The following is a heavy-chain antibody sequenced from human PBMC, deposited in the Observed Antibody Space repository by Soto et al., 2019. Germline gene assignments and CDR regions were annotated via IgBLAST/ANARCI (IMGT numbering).Heavy chain of an antibody. D-gene: IGHD4-17*01. CDR1: GYTFTSYG. V-gene: IGHV1-18*01. CDR2: ISAYNGNT. Sequence: ASVKVSCKASGYTFTSYGISWERQAPGQGLEWMGWISAYNGNTNYAQKLQGRVTMTTDTSTSTAYMELRSLRSDDTAVYYCARDSSPYGDYVGFDYWGQGTLVTVSS. CDR3: ARDSSPYGDYVGFDY. J-gene: IGHJ4*02.